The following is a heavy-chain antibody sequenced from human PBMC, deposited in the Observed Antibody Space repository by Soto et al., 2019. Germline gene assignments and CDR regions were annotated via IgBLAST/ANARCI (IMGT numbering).Heavy chain of an antibody. D-gene: IGHD3-10*01. Sequence: QVQLVRSGAEVKKPGASVKVSCKASGYTFTSYAMHWVRQAPGQRLEWMGWINAGNGNTKYSQKFQGRVTITRDTTASTAYMELSSLRSEDTAVYYCASRGQAWLRRTSYYYYGMDVWGQGTTVTVSS. CDR3: ASRGQAWLRRTSYYYYGMDV. CDR2: INAGNGNT. V-gene: IGHV1-3*01. J-gene: IGHJ6*02. CDR1: GYTFTSYA.